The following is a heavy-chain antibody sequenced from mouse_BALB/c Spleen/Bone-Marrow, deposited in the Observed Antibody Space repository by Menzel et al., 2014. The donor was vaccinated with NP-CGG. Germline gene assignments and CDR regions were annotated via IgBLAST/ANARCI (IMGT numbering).Heavy chain of an antibody. Sequence: VQLQQSGAELVKPGASVKLSCTASGFNIXDTYLHWVKQRPEQGLDWIGRIDPAIFTKYDPKFQGKATITADTSSNTAYLHLSSLTSEDTAVYYCANYRYGWYFDVWGAGTTVTVSS. CDR1: GFNIXDTY. CDR2: IDPAIFT. V-gene: IGHV14-3*02. CDR3: ANYRYGWYFDV. J-gene: IGHJ1*01. D-gene: IGHD2-14*01.